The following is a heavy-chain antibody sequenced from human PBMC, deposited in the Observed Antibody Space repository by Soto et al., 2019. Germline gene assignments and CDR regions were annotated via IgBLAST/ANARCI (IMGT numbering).Heavy chain of an antibody. CDR2: THYSGNS. CDR3: ASYVPRGSLFHAGNTFHP. J-gene: IGHJ1*01. V-gene: IGHV4-30-4*01. D-gene: IGHD3-10*01. Sequence: WRWMRQATEKGLEWIAYTHYSGNSFHNPSLRSRVTISVETSKNQFSLKLNSVTVADTAVYYCASYVPRGSLFHAGNTFHPWRPGSLVLVSS.